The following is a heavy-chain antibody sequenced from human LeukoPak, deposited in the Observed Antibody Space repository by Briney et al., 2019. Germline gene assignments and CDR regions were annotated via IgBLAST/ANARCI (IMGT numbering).Heavy chain of an antibody. V-gene: IGHV4-34*01. CDR2: INHSGST. J-gene: IGHJ5*02. CDR3: ARDLKDYYGSGSYYKGENWFDP. CDR1: GGSFSGYY. D-gene: IGHD3-10*01. Sequence: SETLSLTCAVYGGSFSGYYWSWIRQPPGKGLEWIGEINHSGSTNYNPSLKSRVTMSVDTSKNQFSLKLSSVTAADTAVYYCARDLKDYYGSGSYYKGENWFDPWGQGTLVTVSS.